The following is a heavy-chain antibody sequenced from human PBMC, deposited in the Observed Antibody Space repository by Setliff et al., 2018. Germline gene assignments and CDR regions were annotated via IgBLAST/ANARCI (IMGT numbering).Heavy chain of an antibody. D-gene: IGHD3-22*01. V-gene: IGHV3-7*01. J-gene: IGHJ3*02. Sequence: GGSLRLSCVASEFTFSIYWMTWVRQAPGKGLEWVANIRQDGGQTYYEDSVKGRFTISRENAKNPLYLQMNSLRAEETAVYYCATDRNYYDSDTFYDAFDIWGQGTMVTVSS. CDR3: ATDRNYYDSDTFYDAFDI. CDR1: EFTFSIYW. CDR2: IRQDGGQT.